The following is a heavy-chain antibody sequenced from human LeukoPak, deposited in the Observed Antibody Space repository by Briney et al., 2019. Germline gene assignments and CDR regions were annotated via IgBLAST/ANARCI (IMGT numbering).Heavy chain of an antibody. CDR3: ARKAGITGTSCYMDV. J-gene: IGHJ6*03. Sequence: GGSLRLSCAASGFTFSSYAMSWVRQAPGKGLEWVSAISGSGGSTYYADSVKGRFTISRDNSKNTLYLQMNSLRAEDTAVYYCARKAGITGTSCYMDVWGKGTTVTVSS. CDR1: GFTFSSYA. CDR2: ISGSGGST. V-gene: IGHV3-23*01. D-gene: IGHD1-7*01.